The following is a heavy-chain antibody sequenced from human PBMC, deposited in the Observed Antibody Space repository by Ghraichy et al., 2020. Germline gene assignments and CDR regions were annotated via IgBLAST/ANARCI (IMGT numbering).Heavy chain of an antibody. CDR2: INAGNGNT. Sequence: ASVKVSCKASGYTFTSYAMHWVRQAPGQRLEWMGWINAGNGNTKYSQKFQGRVTITRDTSASTAYMELSSLRSEDTAVYYCARDIGGKQQLALGILGMDVWGQGTTVTVSS. D-gene: IGHD6-13*01. J-gene: IGHJ6*02. CDR3: ARDIGGKQQLALGILGMDV. V-gene: IGHV1-3*01. CDR1: GYTFTSYA.